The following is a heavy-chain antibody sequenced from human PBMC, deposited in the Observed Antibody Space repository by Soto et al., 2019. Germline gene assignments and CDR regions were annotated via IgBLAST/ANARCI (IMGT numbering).Heavy chain of an antibody. CDR1: GYTFTSYD. CDR3: ARVRGRRSPTHYYGMDV. CDR2: MNPNSGNT. D-gene: IGHD4-17*01. V-gene: IGHV1-8*01. J-gene: IGHJ6*02. Sequence: QVQLVQSGAEVKKPGASVKVSCKASGYTFTSYDINWVRQATGQGLEWMGWMNPNSGNTGYAQKFQGRVTMTRNTSISTAYMELSSLRSEDTAVYYCARVRGRRSPTHYYGMDVWGQGTTVTVSS.